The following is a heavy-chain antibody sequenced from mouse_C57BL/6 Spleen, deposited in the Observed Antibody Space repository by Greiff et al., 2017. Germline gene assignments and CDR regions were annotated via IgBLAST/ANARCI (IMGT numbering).Heavy chain of an antibody. CDR3: TRMSDYDGVWVAY. Sequence: DVQLQESGTVLARPGASVKMSCKTSGYTFTSYWMHWVNQRPGQGLEWIGAIFPGNSDTSYNKKFKGQAKMTAVTSARTAYMELSSLTNEDSAVYYCTRMSDYDGVWVAYWGQGTLVTVSA. V-gene: IGHV1-5*01. D-gene: IGHD2-4*01. CDR2: IFPGNSDT. CDR1: GYTFTSYW. J-gene: IGHJ3*01.